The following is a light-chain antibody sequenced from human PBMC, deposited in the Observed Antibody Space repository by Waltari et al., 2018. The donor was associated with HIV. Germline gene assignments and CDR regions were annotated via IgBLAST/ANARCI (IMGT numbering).Light chain of an antibody. CDR1: ALPQQY. J-gene: IGLJ1*01. V-gene: IGLV3-25*03. Sequence: SYELTQPPSVSVSPGQTARLTCSGDALPQQYAYWYQQKPGQAPVLVIYKDSERPSGIPERFSGSSSGTTVTLTISGVQAEDEADYYCQSADSSGTYYVFGTGTKVTVL. CDR2: KDS. CDR3: QSADSSGTYYV.